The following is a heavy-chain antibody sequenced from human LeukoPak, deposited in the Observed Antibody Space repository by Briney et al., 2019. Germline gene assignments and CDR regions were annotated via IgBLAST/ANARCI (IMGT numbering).Heavy chain of an antibody. CDR3: ARGGAAAGRISPFDS. CDR2: IYSTGSI. J-gene: IGHJ4*01. V-gene: IGHV4-59*01. D-gene: IGHD6-13*01. Sequence: SETLSLTCTVSGGSIRGYYWSWIRQPPGKGLEWIGYIYSTGSIKYSPSLKSRVTISEDTSKKQFSLKLNSMAAADTAVYYCARGGAAAGRISPFDSWSRGTLVTVSS. CDR1: GGSIRGYY.